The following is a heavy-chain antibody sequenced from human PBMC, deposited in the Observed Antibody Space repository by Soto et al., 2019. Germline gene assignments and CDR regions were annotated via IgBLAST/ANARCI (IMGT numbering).Heavy chain of an antibody. J-gene: IGHJ4*02. CDR2: ISSNGCST. V-gene: IGHV3-64*01. CDR1: GFTFSTYP. D-gene: IGHD2-21*01. CDR3: ARDLYTEHISGYVC. Sequence: EVQLVESGGGLVQPGGSLRLSCAASGFTFSTYPMHWVRQAPGKGLEYVSAISSNGCSTYYANSGKGRFTNSRDNSKNTLYLKIGTVRIEDMDVYHCARDLYTEHISGYVCWGQGSLVTVSS.